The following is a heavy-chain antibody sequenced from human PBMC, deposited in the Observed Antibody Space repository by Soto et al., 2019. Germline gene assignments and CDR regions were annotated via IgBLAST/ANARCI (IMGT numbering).Heavy chain of an antibody. D-gene: IGHD3-3*01. CDR1: GGSFSGYY. V-gene: IGHV4-34*01. Sequence: SETLSLTCAVYGGSFSGYYWSWIRQPPGKGLEWIGEINHSGSTNYNPSLKSRVTISVDTSKNQFSLKLSSMTAADTAVYYCARVCLRVSPQGMYYDFWSGYYNYYYYGMDVWGQGTTVTVSS. J-gene: IGHJ6*02. CDR2: INHSGST. CDR3: ARVCLRVSPQGMYYDFWSGYYNYYYYGMDV.